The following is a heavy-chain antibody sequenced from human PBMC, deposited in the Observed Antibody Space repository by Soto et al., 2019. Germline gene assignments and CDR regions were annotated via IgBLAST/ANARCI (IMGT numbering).Heavy chain of an antibody. J-gene: IGHJ6*02. CDR2: ISYDGSNK. V-gene: IGHV3-30*18. CDR1: GFTFSSYG. D-gene: IGHD6-13*01. CDR3: AKVWPIAAAPYYYGMDV. Sequence: QVQLVESGGGVVQPGRSLRLSCAASGFTFSSYGMHWVRQAPGKGLEWVAVISYDGSNKYYADSVKGRFTISRDNSKNTLYLQMNSLRAEDTAVYYCAKVWPIAAAPYYYGMDVWGQGTTVTVSS.